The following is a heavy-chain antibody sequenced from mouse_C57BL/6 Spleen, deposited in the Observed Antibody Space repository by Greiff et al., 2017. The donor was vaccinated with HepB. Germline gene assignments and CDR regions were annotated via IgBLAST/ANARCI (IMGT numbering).Heavy chain of an antibody. CDR3: ARRRELRGFAY. V-gene: IGHV1-50*01. CDR2: IDPSDSYT. Sequence: QVQLQQPGAELVKPGASVKLSCKASGYTFTSYWMQWVKQRPGQGLEWIGEIDPSDSYTNYNQKLKGKATLTVDTSSSTAYMQLSSLTSEDSAVYYCARRRELRGFAYWGQGTLVTVSA. CDR1: GYTFTSYW. J-gene: IGHJ3*01. D-gene: IGHD1-1*01.